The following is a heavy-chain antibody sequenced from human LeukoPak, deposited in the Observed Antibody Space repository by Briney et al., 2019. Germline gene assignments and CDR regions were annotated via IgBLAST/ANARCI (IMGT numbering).Heavy chain of an antibody. Sequence: GGSLRLSCAASGFTFSAYAMYWVRQAPGKGLEWVSSIEASGGATYYADSVKGRFTISRDNSKNTFYLQMNSQRAEDTAVYYCAKGSGSGWYGWFAPWGQGTLVTVSS. J-gene: IGHJ5*02. CDR2: IEASGGAT. D-gene: IGHD6-19*01. CDR3: AKGSGSGWYGWFAP. V-gene: IGHV3-23*01. CDR1: GFTFSAYA.